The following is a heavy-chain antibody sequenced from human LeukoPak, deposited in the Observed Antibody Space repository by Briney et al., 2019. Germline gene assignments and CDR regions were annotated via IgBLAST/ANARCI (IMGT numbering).Heavy chain of an antibody. D-gene: IGHD2-2*01. Sequence: GGSLRLPCAASGFTFSSYSMNWVRQAPGKGLEWVSSISSSSSYIYYADSVKGRFTISRDNAKNSLYLQMNSLRAEDTAVYYCASQVGYCSSTSCYGRDYYYYYGMDVWGQGTTVTVSS. CDR1: GFTFSSYS. CDR2: ISSSSSYI. V-gene: IGHV3-21*01. CDR3: ASQVGYCSSTSCYGRDYYYYYGMDV. J-gene: IGHJ6*02.